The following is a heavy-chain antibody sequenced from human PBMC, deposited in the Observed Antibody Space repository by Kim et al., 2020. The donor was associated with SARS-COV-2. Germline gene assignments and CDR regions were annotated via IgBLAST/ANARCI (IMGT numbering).Heavy chain of an antibody. CDR1: GFTFDDYA. J-gene: IGHJ6*02. D-gene: IGHD2-15*01. CDR2: ISGDGGST. CDR3: AKVLGGYCSGGSCYSFYYCYGMDV. Sequence: GGSLRLSCAASGFTFDDYAMHWVRQAPGKGLEWVSLISGDGGSTCYADSVKGRFTISRDNSKNSLYLQMNSLRTEDTALYYCAKVLGGYCSGGSCYSFYYCYGMDVWGQGTTVTVSS. V-gene: IGHV3-43*02.